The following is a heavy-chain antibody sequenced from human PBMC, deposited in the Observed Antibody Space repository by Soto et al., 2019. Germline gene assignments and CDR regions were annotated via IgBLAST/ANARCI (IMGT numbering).Heavy chain of an antibody. J-gene: IGHJ4*02. CDR3: AKWGGGGSDY. CDR1: GFTFSSYY. CDR2: VNEDGSEK. Sequence: EVQLVESGGDLVQPGGSLRLSCAASGFTFSSYYMSWVRQAQGKGLEWVANVNEDGSEKYYVDSVKGRFTVSRDNAKNSLYLQMNSLRAEDTAVYYCAKWGGGGSDYWGQGTLVTVS. D-gene: IGHD1-26*01. V-gene: IGHV3-7*01.